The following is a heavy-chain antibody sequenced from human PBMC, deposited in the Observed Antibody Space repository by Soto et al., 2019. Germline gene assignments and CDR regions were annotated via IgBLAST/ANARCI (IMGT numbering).Heavy chain of an antibody. CDR1: GHSFTSYW. V-gene: IGHV5-10-1*01. CDR2: IDPSDSYT. J-gene: IGHJ6*02. D-gene: IGHD2-2*01. Sequence: LKISCKGSGHSFTSYWISWVRQMPGKGLEWMGRIDPSDSYTNYSPSFQGHVTISADKSISTAYLQWSSLKASDTAMYYCARGQLLPPPYYYYGMDVWGQGTTVTVSS. CDR3: ARGQLLPPPYYYYGMDV.